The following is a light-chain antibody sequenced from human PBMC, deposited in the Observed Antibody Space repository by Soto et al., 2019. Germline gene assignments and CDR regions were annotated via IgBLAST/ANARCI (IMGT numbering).Light chain of an antibody. J-gene: IGKJ1*01. CDR1: QSISSW. CDR3: QQYSSYPWT. Sequence: DIQMTQSPSTLSSSVGDRVTITCRASQSISSWLAWYQQKPGKAPKLLIYDASSLESGVPSRFRGSGSGTEFTLTITSLQPDDFETYYCQQYSSYPWTFGQGTKVDIK. V-gene: IGKV1-5*01. CDR2: DAS.